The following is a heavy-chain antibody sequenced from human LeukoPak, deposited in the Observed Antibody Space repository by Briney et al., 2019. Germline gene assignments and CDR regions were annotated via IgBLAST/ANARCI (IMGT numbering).Heavy chain of an antibody. D-gene: IGHD3-9*01. J-gene: IGHJ4*02. CDR3: AKAVAYYDILTGYFTFDY. CDR1: GFTFSSYE. Sequence: GGSLRLSCAASGFTFSSYEMNWVRQAPGKGLEWVSYISSSGSTIYYADSVKGRFTISRDNAKNSLYLQMNSLRGDDTAVYYCAKAVAYYDILTGYFTFDYWGQGTLVTVSS. CDR2: ISSSGSTI. V-gene: IGHV3-48*03.